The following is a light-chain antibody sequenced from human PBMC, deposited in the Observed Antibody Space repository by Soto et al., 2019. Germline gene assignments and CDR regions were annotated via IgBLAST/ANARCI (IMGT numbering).Light chain of an antibody. V-gene: IGKV3-20*01. CDR1: QSVSSNF. CDR2: GAS. J-gene: IGKJ1*01. CDR3: RQYGSSPRT. Sequence: EIVLTQSPGTLSLSPGDRATLSCRASQSVSSNFWAWYQQKPGQAPRLLIYGASIRATGIPDRFSGSGSGTDFTLTIRRLEPEDFAMYFCRQYGSSPRTFGQGTKVEIK.